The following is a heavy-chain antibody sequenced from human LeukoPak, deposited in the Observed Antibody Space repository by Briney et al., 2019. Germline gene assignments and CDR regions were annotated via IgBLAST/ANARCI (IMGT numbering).Heavy chain of an antibody. Sequence: GGSLRLSCAASGFTFSTYWMSWVRQAPGKGLEGVANINQDGSEQYYVDSVKGRFTISRDNSKNTLYLQMNSLRAEDTAVYYCARNEMVRGGGEGYWGQGTLVTVSS. V-gene: IGHV3-7*01. J-gene: IGHJ4*02. CDR3: ARNEMVRGGGEGY. CDR1: GFTFSTYW. D-gene: IGHD3-10*01. CDR2: INQDGSEQ.